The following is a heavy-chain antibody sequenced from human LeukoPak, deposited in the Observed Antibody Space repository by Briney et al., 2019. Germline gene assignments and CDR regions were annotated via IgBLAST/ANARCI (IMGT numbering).Heavy chain of an antibody. V-gene: IGHV3-30*03. CDR1: GFTFSSYG. CDR3: AAAGQWLLPDDAFDI. D-gene: IGHD3-22*01. CDR2: ISYDGSDK. J-gene: IGHJ3*02. Sequence: GGSLRLSCAASGFTFSSYGMHWVRQAPGKGLEWVAVISYDGSDKYYADSVKGRFTISRDSSKNTLYLQMNSLRAEDTAVYYCAAAGQWLLPDDAFDIWGQGTMVTVSS.